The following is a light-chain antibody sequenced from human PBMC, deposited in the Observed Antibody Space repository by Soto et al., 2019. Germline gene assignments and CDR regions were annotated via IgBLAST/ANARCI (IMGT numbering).Light chain of an antibody. CDR1: QSVLYSSNNKNY. CDR3: QQYYSTPGVT. Sequence: DIVMTQSPDSLAVSLGERATINCKSSQSVLYSSNNKNYLAWYQQKPGQPPKLLIYWASTRESGVPDRFRGSGSGTDFTLTISSLQAEDVAVYYCQQYYSTPGVTFGQGTKVEIK. CDR2: WAS. V-gene: IGKV4-1*01. J-gene: IGKJ1*01.